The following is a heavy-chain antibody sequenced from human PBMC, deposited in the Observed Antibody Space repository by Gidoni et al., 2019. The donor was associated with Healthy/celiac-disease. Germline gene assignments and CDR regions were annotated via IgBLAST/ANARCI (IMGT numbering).Heavy chain of an antibody. CDR1: GGSISSYY. V-gene: IGHV4-59*01. CDR3: ARVEYGDYGMDV. CDR2: IYYSGST. Sequence: QVQLQESGPGLVKPSETLSLTCTVSGGSISSYYWSWIRQPPGKGLELIGYIYYSGSTNYNPSLKSRVTISVDTSKNQFSLKLSSVTAADTAVYYCARVEYGDYGMDVWGQGTTVTVSS. D-gene: IGHD4-17*01. J-gene: IGHJ6*02.